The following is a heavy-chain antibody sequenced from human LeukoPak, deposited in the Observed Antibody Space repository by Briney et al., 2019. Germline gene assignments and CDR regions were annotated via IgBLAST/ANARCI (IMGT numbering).Heavy chain of an antibody. Sequence: AGGSLRLSCAASGFTFSSYSMNWVRQAPGKGLEWVSSISSSSSYIYYADSVKGRFTISRDNAKNSLYLQMNSLRAEDTAVYYCARDHLWGLSYYDTYMQVHFDYWGQGTLVTVSS. CDR2: ISSSSSYI. V-gene: IGHV3-21*01. D-gene: IGHD3-22*01. CDR1: GFTFSSYS. J-gene: IGHJ4*02. CDR3: ARDHLWGLSYYDTYMQVHFDY.